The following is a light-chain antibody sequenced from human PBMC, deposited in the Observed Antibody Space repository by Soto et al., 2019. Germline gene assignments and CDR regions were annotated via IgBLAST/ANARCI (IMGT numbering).Light chain of an antibody. V-gene: IGKV3-15*01. Sequence: EISMTQFPAILSASPGEGATLSCRAAQDVTTNFAWYQLRRGQPPRLLIYDISTRATGVPARVSGSGSGTEFTLTISGLQYEDLALYVCQQYNNWPFSFGPGTRLEI. CDR3: QQYNNWPFS. CDR2: DIS. CDR1: QDVTTN. J-gene: IGKJ5*01.